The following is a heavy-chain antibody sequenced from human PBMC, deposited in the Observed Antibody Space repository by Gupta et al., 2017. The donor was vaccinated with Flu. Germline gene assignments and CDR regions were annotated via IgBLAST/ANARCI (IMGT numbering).Heavy chain of an antibody. CDR2: ISGSGSPI. CDR3: ERPPSYTSPLDA. CDR1: GFSFSYSY. V-gene: IGHV3-11*01. D-gene: IGHD2-2*02. Sequence: HVQLVESGGGLVKPGGSLRLSCGATGFSFSYSYISWIRQAPGKGLEWIAYISGSGSPIYYADSGRGRFTISRDNTKNAVYLHMNNLRVEDTAMYYCERPPSYTSPLDAGGQGTLGTVSS. J-gene: IGHJ5*02.